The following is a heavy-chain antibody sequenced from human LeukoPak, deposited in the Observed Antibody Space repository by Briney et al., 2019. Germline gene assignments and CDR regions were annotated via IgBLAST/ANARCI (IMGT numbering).Heavy chain of an antibody. Sequence: GGSLRLSCAASGFTCSSYWMSWVRQAPGKGLEWVANIKQDGREKYYVDSVKGRFTISRDNAKNSLYLQMNSLRAEDTAVYFFFFKQKTAYDILTGYYIGLRGVVDYWGQGTLVTVSS. D-gene: IGHD3-9*01. CDR3: FFKQKTAYDILTGYYIGLRGVVDY. V-gene: IGHV3-7*01. CDR2: IKQDGREK. CDR1: GFTCSSYW. J-gene: IGHJ4*02.